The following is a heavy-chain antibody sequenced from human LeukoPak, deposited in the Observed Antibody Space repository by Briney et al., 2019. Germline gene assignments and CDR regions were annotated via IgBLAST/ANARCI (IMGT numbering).Heavy chain of an antibody. D-gene: IGHD3-3*01. Sequence: ASVKVSCKASGYTFTSYYMHWVRQAPGQGLEWMAVINPSGGSTSYAQRFQGRVTMTRDTSTSTVYMELSSLRSEDTAVYYCARGHDFGVYTWYFDLWGRGTLVTVSS. V-gene: IGHV1-46*01. CDR1: GYTFTSYY. J-gene: IGHJ2*01. CDR2: INPSGGST. CDR3: ARGHDFGVYTWYFDL.